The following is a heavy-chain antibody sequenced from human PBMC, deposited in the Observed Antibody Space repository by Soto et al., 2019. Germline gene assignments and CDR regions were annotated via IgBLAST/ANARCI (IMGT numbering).Heavy chain of an antibody. V-gene: IGHV4-4*07. CDR2: IYTSGST. CDR1: GGSISSYY. Sequence: SETLSLTCTVSGGSISSYYWSWIRQPAGKGLEWIGRIYTSGSTNYNPSLKSRVTMSVDTSKNRVSLSLTSVTAADTAVYYCAKGGTYYFDSWGQGIVVTVSS. D-gene: IGHD3-16*01. J-gene: IGHJ4*02. CDR3: AKGGTYYFDS.